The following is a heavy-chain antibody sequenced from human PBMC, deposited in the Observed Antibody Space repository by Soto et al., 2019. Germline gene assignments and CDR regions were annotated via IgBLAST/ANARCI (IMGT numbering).Heavy chain of an antibody. CDR2: IKEDGSEK. V-gene: IGHV3-7*03. CDR3: MRSYSY. D-gene: IGHD2-21*01. CDR1: GFSFSTFW. J-gene: IGHJ4*02. Sequence: GGSLRLSCAASGFSFSTFWMTWVRQAPGKGLEWVADIKEDGSEKYYVDSVKGRFTISRDNAKNSLYLEMSSLRAEDTAVYYCMRSYSYWGQGTLVTVSS.